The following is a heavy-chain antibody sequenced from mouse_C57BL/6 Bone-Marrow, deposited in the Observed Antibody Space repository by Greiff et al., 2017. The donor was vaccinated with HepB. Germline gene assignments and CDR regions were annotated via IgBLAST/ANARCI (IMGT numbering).Heavy chain of an antibody. V-gene: IGHV1-80*01. CDR1: GYAFSSYW. CDR2: IYPGDGDT. CDR3: ARLLDDGAYYAMDY. D-gene: IGHD1-1*01. Sequence: QVQLKQSGAELVKPGASVKISCKASGYAFSSYWMNWVKQRPGKGLEWIGQIYPGDGDTNYNGKFKGKATLTADKSSSTAYMQLSSLTSEDSAVYFCARLLDDGAYYAMDYWGQGTSVTVSS. J-gene: IGHJ4*01.